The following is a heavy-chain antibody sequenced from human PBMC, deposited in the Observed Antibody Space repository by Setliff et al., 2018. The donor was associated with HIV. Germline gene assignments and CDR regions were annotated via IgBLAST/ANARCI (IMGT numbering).Heavy chain of an antibody. J-gene: IGHJ5*02. CDR2: IYYSGST. Sequence: PSETLSLTCTVSGGSISSSNYYWGWIRQPPGKGLEWIGSIYYSGSTNYNPSLKSRVTISLDTSKNQFSLRLNSVTAADTAVYYCARDMTYYFDSSGSFGWFDPWGQGTLVTVSS. V-gene: IGHV4-39*07. CDR3: ARDMTYYFDSSGSFGWFDP. D-gene: IGHD3-22*01. CDR1: GGSISSSNYY.